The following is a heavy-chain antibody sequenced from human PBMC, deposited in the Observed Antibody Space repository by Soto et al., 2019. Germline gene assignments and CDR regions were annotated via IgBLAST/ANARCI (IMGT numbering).Heavy chain of an antibody. V-gene: IGHV4-30-4*01. CDR2: NYYSGSN. D-gene: IGHD2-8*01. J-gene: IGHJ5*02. CDR1: GGSIGSDGCY. Sequence: SSETLSLTCTVYGGSIGSDGCYWSCIRQAPGKGLEWVGNNYYSGSNYSNPSLQSRVTISLDTSKNQFSLKLSSVAAADTDVYSCAREAVPGCMHDTWFDPWGQGTLVTVSS. CDR3: AREAVPGCMHDTWFDP.